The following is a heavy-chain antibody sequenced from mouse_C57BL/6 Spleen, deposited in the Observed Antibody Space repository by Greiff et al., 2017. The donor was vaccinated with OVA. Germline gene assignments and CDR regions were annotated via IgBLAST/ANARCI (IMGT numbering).Heavy chain of an antibody. Sequence: QVQLQQPGAELVMPGASVKLSCKASGYTFTSYWMHWVKQRPGQGLAWIGEIDPSDSYTNYNQKFKGKSTLTVDKSSSTAYMQLSSLTSEDSAVYYCARSPEWGFYYWGQGTTLTVSS. V-gene: IGHV1-69*01. CDR2: IDPSDSYT. CDR1: GYTFTSYW. J-gene: IGHJ2*01. D-gene: IGHD1-3*01. CDR3: ARSPEWGFYY.